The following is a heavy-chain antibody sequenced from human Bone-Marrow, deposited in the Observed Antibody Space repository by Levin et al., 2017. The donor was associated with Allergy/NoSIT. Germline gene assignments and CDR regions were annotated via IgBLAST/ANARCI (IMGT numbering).Heavy chain of an antibody. V-gene: IGHV4-31*03. J-gene: IGHJ3*01. Sequence: SETLSLTCTVSGGSISGGGYYWCWIRQHPGKGLEWIGCISYIGSTHYNPSLKSRVTISADTSDKQFSLKMSSVTAADTAVFYCAGGTFHGAYDAFDVWGQGTIVTVSS. D-gene: IGHD1/OR15-1a*01. CDR1: GGSISGGGYY. CDR2: ISYIGST. CDR3: AGGTFHGAYDAFDV.